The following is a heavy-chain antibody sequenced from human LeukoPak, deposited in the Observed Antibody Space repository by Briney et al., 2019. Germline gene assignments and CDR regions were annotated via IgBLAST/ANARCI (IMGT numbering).Heavy chain of an antibody. CDR2: IIPIFGTA. CDR3: ARVICSGGSCYGHFDY. Sequence: SVKVSCKASGYTFTSYGISWVRQAPGQGLERMGRIIPIFGTANYARKFQGRVTITTDESTSTAYMEPSSLRSEDTAVYYCARVICSGGSCYGHFDYWGQGTLVTVSS. J-gene: IGHJ4*02. V-gene: IGHV1-69*05. CDR1: GYTFTSYG. D-gene: IGHD2-15*01.